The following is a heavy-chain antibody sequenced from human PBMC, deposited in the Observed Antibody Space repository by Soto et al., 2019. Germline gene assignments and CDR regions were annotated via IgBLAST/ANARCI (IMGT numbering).Heavy chain of an antibody. J-gene: IGHJ4*02. D-gene: IGHD3-16*02. CDR3: ARHYHHLDPRLDY. CDR1: GYSFTTYW. CDR2: IYPGDSDT. V-gene: IGHV5-51*01. Sequence: GESLKISCKGSGYSFTTYWIAWVRQMPGKGLECMGIIYPGDSDTRYSPSFQGQVTMSADKSFDTAYLQWSSLKASDTAIYYCARHYHHLDPRLDYWGQGTLVTVSS.